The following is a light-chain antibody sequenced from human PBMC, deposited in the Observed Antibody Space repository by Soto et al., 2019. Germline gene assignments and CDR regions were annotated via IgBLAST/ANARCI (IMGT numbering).Light chain of an antibody. CDR2: EVS. CDR3: RSYTSRLSYV. Sequence: QALRTQPACVSGSPGQSITISCTGTSSDVGGYNYVSWYQQHPGKAPKLMIYEVSERPSGISNRFSGSKSGNTASLTISGLQAEDEADYYCRSYTSRLSYVFGTGTKVTVL. V-gene: IGLV2-14*01. CDR1: SSDVGGYNY. J-gene: IGLJ1*01.